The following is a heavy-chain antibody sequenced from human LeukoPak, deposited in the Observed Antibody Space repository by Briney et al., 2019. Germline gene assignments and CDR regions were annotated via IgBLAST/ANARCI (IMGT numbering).Heavy chain of an antibody. V-gene: IGHV4-4*07. Sequence: SETLSLTCTVSGASITSYHWSWIRQPAGKGLEWIGRMFYSGNTDYNPSLKSRLTMSIDTSKNQFSLKLSSVTAADTAVYYCAREYTLYRSGWFLDYWGQGTVVTVSS. D-gene: IGHD6-19*01. CDR3: AREYTLYRSGWFLDY. CDR2: MFYSGNT. J-gene: IGHJ4*02. CDR1: GASITSYH.